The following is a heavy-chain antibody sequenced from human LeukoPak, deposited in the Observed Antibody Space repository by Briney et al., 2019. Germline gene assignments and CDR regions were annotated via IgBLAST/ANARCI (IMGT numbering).Heavy chain of an antibody. CDR2: ISSSSSYI. J-gene: IGHJ5*02. D-gene: IGHD6-6*01. CDR3: ARSANPGVHEFDP. Sequence: PGGSLRLSCAASGFTFSSYNMNWVRQAPGKGLEWVSSISSSSSYIYYADSVKGRFTISRDNAKNSLYLQMNSLRDEDTAVYYCARSANPGVHEFDPWGQGTLVTVSS. CDR1: GFTFSSYN. V-gene: IGHV3-21*01.